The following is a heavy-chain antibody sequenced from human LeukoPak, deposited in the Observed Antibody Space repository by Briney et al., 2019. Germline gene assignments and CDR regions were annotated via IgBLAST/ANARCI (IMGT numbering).Heavy chain of an antibody. V-gene: IGHV4-4*07. D-gene: IGHD3-10*01. CDR3: ARDSGTTGEVKFDP. CDR1: GDSISSYY. CDR2: IYTSGST. Sequence: PSKTLSLTCTVSGDSISSYYWSWIRQPAGKGLEWIGRIYTSGSTNYNPSLKSRVTMSVDTSKNQFSLKLSSVTAADTAVYYCARDSGTTGEVKFDPWGQGTLVTVSS. J-gene: IGHJ5*02.